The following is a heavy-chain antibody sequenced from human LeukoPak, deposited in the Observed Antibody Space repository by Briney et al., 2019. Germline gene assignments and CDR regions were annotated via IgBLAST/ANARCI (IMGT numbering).Heavy chain of an antibody. CDR2: IYTSGST. CDR1: GVSISIYS. Sequence: SETLSLTCTVSGVSISIYSWTWIRQSAGKGLEWIGQIYTSGSTNYNPSLRSRVTMSVDTSKNQFSLKVSSATAADTAVYYCARAGAAGEYFDYWGQGTLVTVSS. CDR3: ARAGAAGEYFDY. J-gene: IGHJ4*02. D-gene: IGHD6-13*01. V-gene: IGHV4-4*07.